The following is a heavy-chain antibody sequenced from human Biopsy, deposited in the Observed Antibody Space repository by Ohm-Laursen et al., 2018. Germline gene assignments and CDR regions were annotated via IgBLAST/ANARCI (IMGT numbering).Heavy chain of an antibody. CDR2: LSSRGSNI. CDR1: GFTFSDYY. D-gene: IGHD3-3*01. V-gene: IGHV3-11*01. Sequence: SLRLSCAASGFTFSDYYMSWIRQAPGKGLEWISYLSSRGSNIYYADSVKGRFTVSRANANNSLFLQMNSLRAEDTAVYYCARFPDFWSGYYVDSWGQGTLVTVSS. J-gene: IGHJ4*02. CDR3: ARFPDFWSGYYVDS.